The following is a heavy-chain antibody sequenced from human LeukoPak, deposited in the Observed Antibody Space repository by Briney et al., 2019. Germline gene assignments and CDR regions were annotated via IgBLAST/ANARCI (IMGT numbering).Heavy chain of an antibody. CDR3: AGGSTLDRGLVYY. J-gene: IGHJ4*02. Sequence: GGSLRLSCAASGFTFSSYWMHWVRHAPWKGLVWVSRISGDESSTSYADSVKGRFTISRDNAKNTLFLQMNSLRAEDTAVYYCAGGSTLDRGLVYYWGQGTLVTVSS. D-gene: IGHD3-10*01. CDR1: GFTFSSYW. CDR2: ISGDESST. V-gene: IGHV3-74*01.